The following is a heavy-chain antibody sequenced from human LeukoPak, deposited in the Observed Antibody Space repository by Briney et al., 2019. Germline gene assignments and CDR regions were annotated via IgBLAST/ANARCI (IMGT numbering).Heavy chain of an antibody. Sequence: PGGSLRLSCAASGFAFSSHWMSWVRQAPGKGLEWVASIKPDGSERYYVDSLRGRFTISRDNAKTSLYLQMSSLRAEDTAVYYCARGPSLLYWGQGTLVTVSS. J-gene: IGHJ4*02. V-gene: IGHV3-7*01. D-gene: IGHD2-21*01. CDR1: GFAFSSHW. CDR2: IKPDGSER. CDR3: ARGPSLLY.